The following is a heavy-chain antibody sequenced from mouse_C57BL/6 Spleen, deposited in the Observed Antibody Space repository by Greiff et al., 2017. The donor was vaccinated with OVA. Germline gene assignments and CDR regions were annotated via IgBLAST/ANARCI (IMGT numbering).Heavy chain of an antibody. D-gene: IGHD1-1*01. Sequence: QVQLKPSGPELVKPGASVKISCKASGYAFSSSWMNWVKQRPGKGLEWIGRIYPGDGDTNYNGKFKGKATLTADKSSSTAYMQLSSLTSEDSAVYFCASHITTVGYFGVWGTGTTVTVSS. CDR1: GYAFSSSW. CDR2: IYPGDGDT. J-gene: IGHJ1*03. V-gene: IGHV1-82*01. CDR3: ASHITTVGYFGV.